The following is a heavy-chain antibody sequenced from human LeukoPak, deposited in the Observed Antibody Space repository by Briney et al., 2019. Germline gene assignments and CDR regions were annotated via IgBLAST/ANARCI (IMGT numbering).Heavy chain of an antibody. CDR1: GFTFSSYA. CDR3: ARDLRTSLGYSYGSYYYYYMDV. J-gene: IGHJ6*03. D-gene: IGHD5-18*01. Sequence: PGGSLRLSCAASGFTFSSYAMHWVRQAPGKGLEYVSAISSNGGSTYYANSVKGRFTISRDNSKNTLYLQMGSLRAEDMAVYYCARDLRTSLGYSYGSYYYYYMDVWGKGTTVTVSS. CDR2: ISSNGGST. V-gene: IGHV3-64*01.